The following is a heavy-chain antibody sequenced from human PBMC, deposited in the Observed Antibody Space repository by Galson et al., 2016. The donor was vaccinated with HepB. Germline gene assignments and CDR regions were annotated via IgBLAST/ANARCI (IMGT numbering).Heavy chain of an antibody. V-gene: IGHV4-39*07. CDR1: GGSIRSTKYY. Sequence: SETLSLTCTVSGGSIRSTKYYWGWIRQPPGKGLEWIGNIYYSGSTNYNPSPKSRVTITVNTSKKQFSLKLSSVTAADTAVYYCARDGTVTTHHYYFGLDVWGQGTTVTVSS. CDR2: IYYSGST. CDR3: ARDGTVTTHHYYFGLDV. D-gene: IGHD4-17*01. J-gene: IGHJ6*02.